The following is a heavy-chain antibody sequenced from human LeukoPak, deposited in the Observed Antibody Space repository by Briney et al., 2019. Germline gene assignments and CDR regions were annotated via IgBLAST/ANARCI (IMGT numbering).Heavy chain of an antibody. V-gene: IGHV3-21*01. CDR2: ISSSSSYI. CDR3: ARIMSSNWYAVD. CDR1: GFSFDSYS. Sequence: GGSLRLSCAASGFSFDSYSMNWVRQAPGRGLEWVSSISSSSSYIYYADSVKGRFTISRDNAKNSLYLQMTSLRAEDTALYYCARIMSSNWYAVDWGQGTLVTVSS. J-gene: IGHJ4*02. D-gene: IGHD6-13*01.